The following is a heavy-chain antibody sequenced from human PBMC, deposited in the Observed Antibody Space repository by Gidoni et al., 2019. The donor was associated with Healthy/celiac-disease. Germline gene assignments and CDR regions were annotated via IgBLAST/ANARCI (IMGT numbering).Heavy chain of an antibody. CDR3: ARYGDDYYYYGMDV. CDR2: ISGSGGST. Sequence: EVQLLESGGGLVQPGGSLRLSCAASGFTFSSYAMSWVRQAPGKGLEWVSAISGSGGSTYYADSVKGRFTISRDNSKNTLYLQMNSLRAEDTAVYYCARYGDDYYYYGMDVWGQGTTVTVSS. CDR1: GFTFSSYA. J-gene: IGHJ6*02. D-gene: IGHD4-17*01. V-gene: IGHV3-23*01.